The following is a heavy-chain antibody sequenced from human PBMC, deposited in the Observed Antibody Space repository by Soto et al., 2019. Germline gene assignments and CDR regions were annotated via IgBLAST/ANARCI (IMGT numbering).Heavy chain of an antibody. Sequence: ASVKASCKASGCTFTSYAMHWVRQAPGQRLEWMGWINAGNGNTKYSQKFQGRVTITRDTSASTANMELSSLRSEDTAVYYCAREDREYPYLVLMVYANWFDPWGQGALVTVSS. V-gene: IGHV1-3*01. CDR2: INAGNGNT. D-gene: IGHD2-8*01. CDR3: AREDREYPYLVLMVYANWFDP. CDR1: GCTFTSYA. J-gene: IGHJ5*02.